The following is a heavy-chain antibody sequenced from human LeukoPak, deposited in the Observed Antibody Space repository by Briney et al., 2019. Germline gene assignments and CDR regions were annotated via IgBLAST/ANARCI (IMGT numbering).Heavy chain of an antibody. V-gene: IGHV3-64*01. J-gene: IGHJ4*02. CDR3: ARDFGLTGKVDY. Sequence: GGSLRLSCAASGFTFSRYAMHWVRQAPGKGLESVSAISSNGGSTYYANSVKGRFTISRDNSKNTLYLQMGSLRAEDLAVYYCARDFGLTGKVDYWGQGTLVTVHS. CDR2: ISSNGGST. CDR1: GFTFSRYA. D-gene: IGHD1-20*01.